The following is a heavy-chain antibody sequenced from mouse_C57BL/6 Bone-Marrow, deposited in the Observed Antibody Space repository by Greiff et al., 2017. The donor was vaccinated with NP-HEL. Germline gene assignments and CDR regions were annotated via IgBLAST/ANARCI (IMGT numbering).Heavy chain of an antibody. D-gene: IGHD2-4*01. J-gene: IGHJ1*03. Sequence: EVKLMESGGGLVQPGGSLSLSCAASGFTFTDYYMSWVRQPPGKALEWLGFIRNKANGYTTEYSASVKGRFTISRDNSQSILYLQMNALRAEDSATYYCARFPFYYDYDDWYFDVWGTGTTVTVSS. CDR2: IRNKANGYTT. CDR3: ARFPFYYDYDDWYFDV. V-gene: IGHV7-3*01. CDR1: GFTFTDYY.